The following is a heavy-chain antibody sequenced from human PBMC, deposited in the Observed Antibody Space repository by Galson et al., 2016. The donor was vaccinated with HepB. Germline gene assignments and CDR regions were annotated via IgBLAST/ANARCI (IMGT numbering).Heavy chain of an antibody. D-gene: IGHD3-9*01. Sequence: SLRLSCAAPGLSVSSDYMSWVRQALGKGLEWVAVISSGGYTYYAQSVKGRLTISRDNSKNTLYLQMNRLRAEDTAVYYCARATRYFDWRYQYGMDVWGKGTTVTVSS. V-gene: IGHV3-53*01. CDR2: ISSGGYT. CDR3: ARATRYFDWRYQYGMDV. J-gene: IGHJ6*04. CDR1: GLSVSSDY.